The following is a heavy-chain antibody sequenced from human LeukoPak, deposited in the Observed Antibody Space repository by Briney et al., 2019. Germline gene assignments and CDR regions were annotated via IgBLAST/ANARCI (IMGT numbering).Heavy chain of an antibody. V-gene: IGHV3-30*18. J-gene: IGHJ6*02. CDR3: AKDHYDFWSGYSHYYYGMDV. D-gene: IGHD3-3*01. CDR2: ISYDGSNK. Sequence: GGSLRLSCAASGFTFSSYGMHWVHQAPGKGLEWVAVISYDGSNKYYADSVKGRFTISRDNSKNTLYLQMNSLRAEDTAVYYCAKDHYDFWSGYSHYYYGMDVWGQGTTVTVSS. CDR1: GFTFSSYG.